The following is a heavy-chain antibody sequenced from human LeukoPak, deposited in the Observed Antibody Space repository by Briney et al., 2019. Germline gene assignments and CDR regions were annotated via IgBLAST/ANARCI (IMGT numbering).Heavy chain of an antibody. CDR2: IYPGDSDT. V-gene: IGHV5-51*01. CDR1: GYSFTSYW. Sequence: GESLKISCKGSGYSFTSYWIGWVRQMPGKGLEWMGIIYPGDSDTRYSPSLQGQVTISADKSISTAYLQWSSLKASDTAMYYCARIDGGGIVVVITGAFDIWGQGTMVTVSS. J-gene: IGHJ3*02. D-gene: IGHD3-22*01. CDR3: ARIDGGGIVVVITGAFDI.